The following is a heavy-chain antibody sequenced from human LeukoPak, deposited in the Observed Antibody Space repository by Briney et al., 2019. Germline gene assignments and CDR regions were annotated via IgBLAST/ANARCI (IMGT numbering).Heavy chain of an antibody. CDR3: ARDWLGYRSSTSCPESSAFDI. D-gene: IGHD2-2*01. Sequence: GGSLRLSCAASGFTFSSYEMNWVRQAPGKGLEWVSYISSSGSTIYYADSVKGRFTISRDNAKNSLYLQMNSLRAEDTAVYYCARDWLGYRSSTSCPESSAFDIWGQGTMVTVSS. CDR1: GFTFSSYE. J-gene: IGHJ3*02. V-gene: IGHV3-48*03. CDR2: ISSSGSTI.